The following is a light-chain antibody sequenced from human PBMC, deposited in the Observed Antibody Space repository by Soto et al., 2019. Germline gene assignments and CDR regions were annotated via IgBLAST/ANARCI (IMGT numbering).Light chain of an antibody. CDR1: QNISTN. CDR2: GAS. Sequence: DIVMTQSPATLSVSPGERATLSCRASQNISTNLAWYQQKPGQAPRLLLYGASTRATGIPGRFSGSGSGTEFSLTISSLQSEDFAVYYCQQYNYWPRTFGQGTKVDIK. CDR3: QQYNYWPRT. V-gene: IGKV3-15*01. J-gene: IGKJ1*01.